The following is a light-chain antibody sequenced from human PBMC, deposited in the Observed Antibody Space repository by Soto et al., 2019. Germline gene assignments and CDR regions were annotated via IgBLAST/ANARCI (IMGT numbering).Light chain of an antibody. J-gene: IGKJ1*01. CDR1: QAIRTD. Sequence: IQMTQSPSSLSASGGDGVSITCRASQAIRTDLGWYQQKPGKAPKLLIFAASNLHSGVPSRFSGSGSGTDFTLTINNLQAEDFATYYCLQEYNYPRTFGQGTTVDIK. CDR2: AAS. V-gene: IGKV1-6*01. CDR3: LQEYNYPRT.